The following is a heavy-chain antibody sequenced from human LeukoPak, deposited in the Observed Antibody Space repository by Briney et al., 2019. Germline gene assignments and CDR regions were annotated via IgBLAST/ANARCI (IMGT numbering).Heavy chain of an antibody. D-gene: IGHD3-10*01. V-gene: IGHV4-39*01. CDR3: ARSANRIGSGSPRGWFDP. Sequence: PSETLSLTCTVSGGSISSSSYYWGWIRQPPGKGLEWIGSIYYSGSTYYNPSLKSRVTISVDTSKNQFSLKLSSVTAADTAVYYCARSANRIGSGSPRGWFDPWGQGTLVTVSS. J-gene: IGHJ5*02. CDR2: IYYSGST. CDR1: GGSISSSSYY.